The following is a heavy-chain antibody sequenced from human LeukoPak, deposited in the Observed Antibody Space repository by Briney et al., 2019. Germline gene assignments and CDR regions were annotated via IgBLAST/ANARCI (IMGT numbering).Heavy chain of an antibody. CDR2: ISGSGGST. CDR1: GFTFSSYA. V-gene: IGHV3-23*01. CDR3: AKVGSGYYTSPDY. Sequence: TGGSLRLSCAASGFTFSSYAMSWVRQAPGKGLEWVSAISGSGGSTYYADSVKGRFTISRDNSKNTLYLKMNSLRAEDTAVYYCAKVGSGYYTSPDYWGQGTLVTVSS. J-gene: IGHJ4*02. D-gene: IGHD3-22*01.